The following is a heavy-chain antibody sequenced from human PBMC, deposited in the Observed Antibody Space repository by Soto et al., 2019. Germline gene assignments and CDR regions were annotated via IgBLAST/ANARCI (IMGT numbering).Heavy chain of an antibody. CDR3: ARDERGYSYGAYYYYGMDV. Sequence: SVKVSCKASGGTFSSYAIIWVRQAPGQGLEWMGGIIPIFGTANYAQKFQGRVTITADESTSTAYMELSSLRSEDTAVYYCARDERGYSYGAYYYYGMDVWGQGTTVTVSS. V-gene: IGHV1-69*13. D-gene: IGHD5-18*01. J-gene: IGHJ6*02. CDR2: IIPIFGTA. CDR1: GGTFSSYA.